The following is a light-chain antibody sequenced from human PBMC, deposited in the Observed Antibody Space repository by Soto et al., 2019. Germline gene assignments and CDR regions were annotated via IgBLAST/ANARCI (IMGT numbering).Light chain of an antibody. CDR2: DVS. J-gene: IGLJ2*01. CDR3: SSYTSNSPVV. Sequence: QSALTQPASVSGSPGQSITISCTGTSSDVGGYNYVSWYQQHPGKDPKLMIFDVSNRPSGVSNRFSGSKSGNTASLTISGLQAEDEADYYCSSYTSNSPVVFGGGTKLTVL. V-gene: IGLV2-14*01. CDR1: SSDVGGYNY.